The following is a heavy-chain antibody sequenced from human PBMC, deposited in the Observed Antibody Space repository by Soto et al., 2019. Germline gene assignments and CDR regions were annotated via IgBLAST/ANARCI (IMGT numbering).Heavy chain of an antibody. Sequence: QVQLQESGPGLVKPSETLSLTCTVSGGSISSYYWSWIRQPPGKGLEWIGYIYYSGSTNYNPSLKSRVTIPVDTSKNQFSLKLNSMTAAATAVYYCARHNYGSGSTYFDYWGQGTLVTVSS. CDR3: ARHNYGSGSTYFDY. D-gene: IGHD3-10*01. CDR1: GGSISSYY. J-gene: IGHJ4*02. V-gene: IGHV4-59*08. CDR2: IYYSGST.